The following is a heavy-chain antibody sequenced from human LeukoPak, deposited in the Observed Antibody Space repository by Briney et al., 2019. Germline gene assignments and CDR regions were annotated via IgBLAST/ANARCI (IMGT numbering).Heavy chain of an antibody. CDR1: GDSITSSY. CDR3: ARDSNDFWTAYSDN. V-gene: IGHV4-4*07. J-gene: IGHJ4*02. D-gene: IGHD3/OR15-3a*01. CDR2: LYPSGST. Sequence: SETLSLTCTVSGDSITSSYWSWIRQPAGKGLEWIGRLYPSGSTNYNSSLKSRVTMSVDTSKNQFSLNLESVTAADTAMYYCARDSNDFWTAYSDNWGPGSLVTVSS.